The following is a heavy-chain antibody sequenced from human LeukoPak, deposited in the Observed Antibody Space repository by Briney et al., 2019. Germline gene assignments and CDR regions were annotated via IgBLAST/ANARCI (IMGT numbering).Heavy chain of an antibody. V-gene: IGHV3-30*18. CDR3: AKDRYSYAFEYSDS. CDR2: ISNDGSKK. CDR1: GFTFSSYG. D-gene: IGHD5-18*01. J-gene: IGHJ4*02. Sequence: PGGSLGLSCAASGFTFSSYGMHWVRQAPGKGLDWVAVISNDGSKKYYADSVKGRFTISRDNSKNTLSLQVNSLRTEDTAVYYCAKDRYSYAFEYSDSWGQGTLVTVSS.